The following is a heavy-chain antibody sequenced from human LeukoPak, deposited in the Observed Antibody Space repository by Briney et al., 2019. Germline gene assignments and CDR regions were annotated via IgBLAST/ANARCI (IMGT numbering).Heavy chain of an antibody. CDR1: GGTFSSYA. Sequence: SVKVSCKASGGTFSSYAISWVRQAPGQGLEWMGGIIPIFGTANYAQKFQGRVTITTDESTSTAYMELSSLRSEDTAVYYCARGYYYGSGSPWNWFDPWGQGTLVTVSS. V-gene: IGHV1-69*05. J-gene: IGHJ5*02. D-gene: IGHD3-10*01. CDR2: IIPIFGTA. CDR3: ARGYYYGSGSPWNWFDP.